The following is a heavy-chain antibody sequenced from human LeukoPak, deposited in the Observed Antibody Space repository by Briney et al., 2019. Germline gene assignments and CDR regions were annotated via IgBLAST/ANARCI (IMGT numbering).Heavy chain of an antibody. CDR1: GFTFSSYR. CDR3: GSDLYLGY. Sequence: PGGSLRLSCAASGFTFSSYRMHWVRQAPGKGLVWVSRINSGGTTTNYADSVKGRFTISRDNAKNTLYLQMNSLRAEDTAVYYCGSDLYLGYWGQGSLVTVSS. J-gene: IGHJ4*02. CDR2: INSGGTTT. V-gene: IGHV3-74*01.